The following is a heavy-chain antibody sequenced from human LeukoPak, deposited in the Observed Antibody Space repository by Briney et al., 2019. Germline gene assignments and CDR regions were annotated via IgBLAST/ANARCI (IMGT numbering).Heavy chain of an antibody. CDR3: ARDSCSGGSCYFDY. CDR1: GGTFSSYA. D-gene: IGHD2-15*01. J-gene: IGHJ4*02. CDR2: IIPIFGTA. V-gene: IGHV1-69*13. Sequence: GASVKVPCKASGGTFSSYAISWVRQAPGQGLEWMGGIIPIFGTANYAQKFQGRVTITADESTSTAYMELSSLRSEDTAVYYCARDSCSGGSCYFDYWGQGTLVTVSS.